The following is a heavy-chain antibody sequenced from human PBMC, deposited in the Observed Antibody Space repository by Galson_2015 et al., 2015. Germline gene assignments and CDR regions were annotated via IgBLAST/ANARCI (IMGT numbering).Heavy chain of an antibody. J-gene: IGHJ4*02. D-gene: IGHD3-10*01. CDR3: ATGTYGSGSYIAH. V-gene: IGHV3-21*01. Sequence: SLRLSCAASGFTFSSYSMNWVRQAPGEGLEWVSSISSSSSYIYYADSVKGRFTISRDNAKNLLYLQMNSLRAEDMAVYYCATGTYGSGSYIAHWGQGTLVTVSS. CDR1: GFTFSSYS. CDR2: ISSSSSYI.